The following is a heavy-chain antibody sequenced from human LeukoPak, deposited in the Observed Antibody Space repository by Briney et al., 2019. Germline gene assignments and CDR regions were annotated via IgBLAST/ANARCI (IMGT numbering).Heavy chain of an antibody. CDR2: ITGSGDST. V-gene: IGHV3-23*01. CDR1: GFTLSNYA. Sequence: GGSLSLFCAASGFTLSNYAMSWVRQAPGKGLEWVSYITGSGDSTYYADSVKGRFTISRDNAKNSLYLQMNSLTADDTAVYYCAKDRGYSGSPIDYWGQGTLVTVSS. CDR3: AKDRGYSGSPIDY. D-gene: IGHD1-26*01. J-gene: IGHJ4*02.